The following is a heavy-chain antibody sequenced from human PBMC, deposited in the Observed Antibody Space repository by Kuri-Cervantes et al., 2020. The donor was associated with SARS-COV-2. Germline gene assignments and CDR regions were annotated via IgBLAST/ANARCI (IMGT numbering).Heavy chain of an antibody. V-gene: IGHV5-51*01. CDR3: ARRAYGEQVDYYYMDV. CDR1: GYSFTTYW. CDR2: IYPGDSDT. Sequence: NVSCKGSGYSFTTYWIGWVRQMPGKGLEWMGIIYPGDSDTRYSPSFQGQVTISADKSISTAFLQWSSLKASDTAIYYCARRAYGEQVDYYYMDVWGKGTTVTVSS. D-gene: IGHD4-17*01. J-gene: IGHJ6*03.